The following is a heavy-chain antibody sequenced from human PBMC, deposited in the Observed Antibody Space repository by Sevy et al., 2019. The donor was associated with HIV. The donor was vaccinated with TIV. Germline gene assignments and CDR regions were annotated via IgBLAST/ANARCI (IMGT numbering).Heavy chain of an antibody. V-gene: IGHV3-30*18. CDR1: GYIFSSYG. CDR2: LSYDERNK. J-gene: IGHJ6*02. Sequence: GGSLRLSCAASGYIFSSYGIHWARQAPGKGLEWVAFLSYDERNKYYADSVKGRFTISGDSSKNTFYLQMNNLRADDTAVYYCAKDRDVLLVPSTMRDEYPGYGMDVWGQGTTVTVSS. CDR3: AKDRDVLLVPSTMRDEYPGYGMDV. D-gene: IGHD2-2*01.